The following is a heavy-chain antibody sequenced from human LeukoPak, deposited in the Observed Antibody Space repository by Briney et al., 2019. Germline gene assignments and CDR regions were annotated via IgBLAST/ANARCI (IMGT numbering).Heavy chain of an antibody. CDR1: GASISSSNYY. CDR2: IYSSGNT. V-gene: IGHV4-39*01. J-gene: IGHJ4*02. Sequence: PSETLSLTCAVSGASISSSNYYWGWVRQSPGKGLEWIGNIYSSGNTYYNASLKSRVTMYIYTSKNQFSLKLSSVTAADTAMYYCAKSNGYGLIDYWGQGTLVTVSS. CDR3: AKSNGYGLIDY. D-gene: IGHD5-12*01.